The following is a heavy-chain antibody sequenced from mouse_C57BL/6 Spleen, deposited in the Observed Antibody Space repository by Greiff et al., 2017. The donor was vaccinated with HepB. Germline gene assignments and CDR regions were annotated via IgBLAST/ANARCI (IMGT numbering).Heavy chain of an antibody. J-gene: IGHJ2*01. V-gene: IGHV1-63*01. D-gene: IGHD2-3*01. CDR3: ARGGGIYDGSFCDY. CDR2: IYPGGGYT. CDR1: GYTFTNYW. Sequence: VQLQQSGAELVRPGTSVKMSCKASGYTFTNYWIGWAKQRPGHGLEWIGDIYPGGGYTNYNEKFKGKATLTADKSSSTAYMQFSSLTSEDSAIYYCARGGGIYDGSFCDYWGQGTTLTVSS.